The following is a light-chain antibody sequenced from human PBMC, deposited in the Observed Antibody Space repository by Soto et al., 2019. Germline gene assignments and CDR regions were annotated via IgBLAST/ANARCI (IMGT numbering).Light chain of an antibody. CDR3: QQSYSTTWT. CDR2: AAS. CDR1: QTISSW. Sequence: DIQMTQSPSTLSGSVGDRVTITCRASQTISSWLAWYQQKPGKAPKLLIYAASSLQSGVPSRFSGSGSETGFTLTISSLQPEDFATYSCQQSYSTTWTFGQGTKVDIK. V-gene: IGKV1-39*01. J-gene: IGKJ1*01.